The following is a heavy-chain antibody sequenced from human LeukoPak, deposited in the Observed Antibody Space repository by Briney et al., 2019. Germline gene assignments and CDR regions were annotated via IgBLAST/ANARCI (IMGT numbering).Heavy chain of an antibody. CDR3: GGGLGYCSSTRCLPDS. Sequence: PSETLSLTCTVSGVSITGNDQFWSWIRQPPGKGLEWIGYIDYSGTTYYNPSLKGRVNMSRDTSKNQFSLNLNSVTAADTAFYYCGGGLGYCSSTRCLPDSWGQGTLVTVSS. CDR2: IDYSGTT. CDR1: GVSITGNDQF. D-gene: IGHD2-2*01. J-gene: IGHJ5*01. V-gene: IGHV4-30-4*01.